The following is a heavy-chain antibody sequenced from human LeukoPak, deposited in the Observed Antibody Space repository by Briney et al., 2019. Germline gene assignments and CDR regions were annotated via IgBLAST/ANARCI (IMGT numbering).Heavy chain of an antibody. Sequence: GGSLRLSCAASIFTFSTYWMSWVRQAPGKGLEWVANIKQDGSQKYYVDSVKGRFTISRDNAKNSLYLQMNSLRAEDTAVYYCANWGTIVGATRGGFGYWGQGTLVTVSS. CDR2: IKQDGSQK. V-gene: IGHV3-7*03. CDR1: IFTFSTYW. CDR3: ANWGTIVGATRGGFGY. J-gene: IGHJ4*02. D-gene: IGHD1-26*01.